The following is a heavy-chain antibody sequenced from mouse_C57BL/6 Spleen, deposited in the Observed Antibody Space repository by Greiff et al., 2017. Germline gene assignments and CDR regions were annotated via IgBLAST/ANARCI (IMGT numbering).Heavy chain of an antibody. Sequence: QVQLQQSGAELAKPGASVKLSCKASGYTFTRYWMHWVKQRPGQGLEWIGYINPSSGYTKYNQKFKDKATLTADKSSSTAYMQRSSLTYEDSAVYYCARLNYGYDAGYAMDYWGQGTSVTVSS. J-gene: IGHJ4*01. CDR1: GYTFTRYW. D-gene: IGHD2-2*01. CDR2: INPSSGYT. V-gene: IGHV1-7*01. CDR3: ARLNYGYDAGYAMDY.